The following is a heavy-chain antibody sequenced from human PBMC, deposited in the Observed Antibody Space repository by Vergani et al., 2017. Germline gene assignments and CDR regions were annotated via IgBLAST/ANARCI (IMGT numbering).Heavy chain of an antibody. CDR1: GGSFSGYY. V-gene: IGHV4-34*01. CDR3: ARGRRGRIVATIFSTPFDY. Sequence: QVQLQQWGAGLLKPSETLSLTCAVYGGSFSGYYWSWIRQPPGKGLEWIGEINHSGNTNYNPSIKSRVTISVDTSKNQFSLKLSSVTAADTAVYYCARGRRGRIVATIFSTPFDYSSQGTLVTVSS. J-gene: IGHJ4*02. D-gene: IGHD5-12*01. CDR2: INHSGNT.